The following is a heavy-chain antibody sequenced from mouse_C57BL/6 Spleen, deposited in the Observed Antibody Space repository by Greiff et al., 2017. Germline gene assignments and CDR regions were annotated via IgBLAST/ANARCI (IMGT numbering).Heavy chain of an antibody. CDR3: AREDGDGDFGG. CDR2: IYPRSGNT. Sequence: VHLVESGAELARPGASVKLSCKASGYTFTSYGISWVKQRTGQGLEWIGEIYPRSGNTYYNEKFKGKATLTADKSSSTAYMELRSLTSEASAVYFCAREDGDGDFGGWGTGTTVTVAS. V-gene: IGHV1-81*01. CDR1: GYTFTSYG. J-gene: IGHJ1*03. D-gene: IGHD1-2*01.